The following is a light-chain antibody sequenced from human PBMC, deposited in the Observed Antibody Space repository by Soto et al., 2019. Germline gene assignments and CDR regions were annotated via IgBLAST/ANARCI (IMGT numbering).Light chain of an antibody. J-gene: IGKJ3*01. CDR2: GAS. V-gene: IGKV3-20*01. CDR1: QSVSNNY. CDR3: QQYGSSGT. Sequence: EIVLTQSPGTLSLSPGERATLSCRPSQSVSNNYLAWYQQKPGQAPRXLIYGASNRATGIPDRFSGSGSGTDFTLTISRLEPEDFAVDYCQQYGSSGTFGPGTKVDIK.